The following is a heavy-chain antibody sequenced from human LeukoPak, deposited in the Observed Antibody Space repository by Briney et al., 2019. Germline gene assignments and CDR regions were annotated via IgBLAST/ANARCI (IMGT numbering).Heavy chain of an antibody. CDR2: IIPIFGTA. CDR3: ARTMGVPAAIFLGYSNWFGP. J-gene: IGHJ5*02. CDR1: GGTFSSYA. D-gene: IGHD2-2*01. V-gene: IGHV1-69*05. Sequence: SVKVSCKASGGTFSSYAISWVRQAPGQGLEWMGGIIPIFGTANYAQKFQGRVTITTDESTSTAYMELSSLRSEDTAVYYCARTMGVPAAIFLGYSNWFGPWGQGTLVTVSS.